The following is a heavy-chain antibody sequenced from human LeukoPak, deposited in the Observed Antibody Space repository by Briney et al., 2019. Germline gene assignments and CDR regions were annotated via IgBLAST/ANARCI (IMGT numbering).Heavy chain of an antibody. CDR1: GDSISSYY. CDR3: AGGQWLEWGVY. Sequence: SETLSLTCTVSGDSISSYYWSWIRQPPGKGLEWIGYIYYSGSTNYNPSLKSRVTISVDTSKNQLSLKLSSVTVADTAVYYCAGGQWLEWGVYWGQGTLVTVSS. J-gene: IGHJ4*02. V-gene: IGHV4-59*12. D-gene: IGHD6-19*01. CDR2: IYYSGST.